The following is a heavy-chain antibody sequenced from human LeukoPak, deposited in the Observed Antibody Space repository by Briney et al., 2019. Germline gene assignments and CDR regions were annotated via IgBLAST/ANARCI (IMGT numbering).Heavy chain of an antibody. J-gene: IGHJ5*02. V-gene: IGHV5-51*01. D-gene: IGHD6-6*01. Sequence: GESLKISCKGSGYSFTSYWIGWVRQMPGKGLEWMGIIYPGDSDTRYSPSFQGQVTISADKSISTAYLQWSSLKASDTAMYYFASLRFSNTSSSGLNPNANWSDPGAREPWSPSPQ. CDR2: IYPGDSDT. CDR3: ASLRFSNTSSSGLNPNANWSDP. CDR1: GYSFTSYW.